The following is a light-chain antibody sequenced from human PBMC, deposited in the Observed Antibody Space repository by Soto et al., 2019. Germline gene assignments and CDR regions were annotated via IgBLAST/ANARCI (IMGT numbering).Light chain of an antibody. CDR3: HQYKTYST. V-gene: IGKV1-5*01. CDR1: YSISSW. CDR2: DAS. Sequence: DIQMTQSPSTLSASVGDRVTITCRASYSISSWLAWYQQKPGKAPKLLIYDASTLESGVSSRFSGTGSETECTLTITDLQADDLATYFRHQYKTYSTFGQGTKVDIK. J-gene: IGKJ1*01.